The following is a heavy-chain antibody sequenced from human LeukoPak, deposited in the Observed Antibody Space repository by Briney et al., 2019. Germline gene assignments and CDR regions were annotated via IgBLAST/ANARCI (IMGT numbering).Heavy chain of an antibody. D-gene: IGHD3-10*01. CDR2: TSGSGGST. Sequence: PGGSLRLSCAASGFTFSSYAMSWVRQAPGKGLEWVSATSGSGGSTYYADSVKGRFTISRDNSKNTLYLQMNSLRAEDTAVYYCAKRAITMVRGVIITVVGGFDYWGQGTLVTVSS. J-gene: IGHJ4*02. V-gene: IGHV3-23*01. CDR1: GFTFSSYA. CDR3: AKRAITMVRGVIITVVGGFDY.